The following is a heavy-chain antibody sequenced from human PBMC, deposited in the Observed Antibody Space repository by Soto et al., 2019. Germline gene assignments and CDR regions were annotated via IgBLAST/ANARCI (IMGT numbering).Heavy chain of an antibody. CDR2: IIPIFGTA. Sequence: SVKVSCKASGGTFSSYAISWVRQAPGQGLEWMGGIIPIFGTANYAQKFQGRVTITADESTSTAYMELSSLRSEDTAVYYCARAFLEMDTPRNFDYWGQGTLVTVSS. CDR1: GGTFSSYA. D-gene: IGHD5-18*01. CDR3: ARAFLEMDTPRNFDY. J-gene: IGHJ4*02. V-gene: IGHV1-69*13.